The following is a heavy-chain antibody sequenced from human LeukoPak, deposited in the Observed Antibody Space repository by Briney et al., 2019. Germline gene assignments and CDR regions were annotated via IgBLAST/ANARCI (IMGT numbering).Heavy chain of an antibody. CDR2: INSNSGGT. V-gene: IGHV1-2*06. CDR3: ARDLSSTPNWELDF. Sequence: GASVKVSCKASGYTFIHYFIHWVRQAPGQGLEWVGRINSNSGGTEYAQKFQGRVTMTRDTSITTVYMELSCLTSDDTAVYYCARDLSSTPNWELDFWGQGTLVTVSS. CDR1: GYTFIHYF. D-gene: IGHD7-27*01. J-gene: IGHJ4*02.